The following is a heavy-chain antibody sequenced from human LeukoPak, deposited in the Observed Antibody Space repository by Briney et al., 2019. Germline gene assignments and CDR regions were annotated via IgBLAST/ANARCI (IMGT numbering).Heavy chain of an antibody. CDR1: GFTFSSHT. J-gene: IGHJ3*01. CDR3: ARDKFCADANCYSRRAVDV. V-gene: IGHV3-21*01. CDR2: ISSTTSYI. D-gene: IGHD2-15*01. Sequence: PGGSLRLSCAASGFTFSSHTMNWVRQAPGKGLEWVSSISSTTSYIAYADSVKGRFTIFRDNAKNSLYLQMNSLRAEDTAVYYCARDKFCADANCYSRRAVDVWGQGTRVAVSS.